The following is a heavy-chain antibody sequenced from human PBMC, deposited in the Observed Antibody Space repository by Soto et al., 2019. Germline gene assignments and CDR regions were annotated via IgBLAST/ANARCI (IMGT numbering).Heavy chain of an antibody. CDR3: ATGGYHCAGSLGGWFDY. CDR2: IIPTSGTT. V-gene: IGHV1-69*06. Sequence: QVQLVQSGAEVKKPGSSVKVSCQTSGGTLSSYAINWVRQAPGQGLEWMGGIIPTSGTTKSAQNFQGRVTISADKSTNTAYMDLGSLRTDDTAVYYCATGGYHCAGSLGGWFDYWGQGTLVTVSS. J-gene: IGHJ4*02. CDR1: GGTLSSYA. D-gene: IGHD3-16*01.